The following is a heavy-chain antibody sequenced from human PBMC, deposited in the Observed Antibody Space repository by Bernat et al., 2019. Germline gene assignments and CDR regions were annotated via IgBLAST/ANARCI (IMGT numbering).Heavy chain of an antibody. CDR3: AKDLMEEYCTNGVCYYYYGMDV. CDR2: ISYDGSNK. D-gene: IGHD2-8*01. Sequence: QVQLVESGGGVVQPGRSLRLSCAASGFTFSSYGMHWVRQAPGKGLEWVAVISYDGSNKYYAESVKGRFTISRDNSKNTLYLQMNSLRAEDTAVYYCAKDLMEEYCTNGVCYYYYGMDVWGQGTTVTVSS. J-gene: IGHJ6*02. CDR1: GFTFSSYG. V-gene: IGHV3-30*18.